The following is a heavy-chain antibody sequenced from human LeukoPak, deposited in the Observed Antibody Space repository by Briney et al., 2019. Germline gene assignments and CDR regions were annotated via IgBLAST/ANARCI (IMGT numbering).Heavy chain of an antibody. V-gene: IGHV1-46*01. CDR1: GYTFTSYY. CDR3: ARDFLQTYYYDSSGYLPDY. Sequence: ASVTVSCTASGYTFTSYYMHWVRQAPGQGLEWMGIINPSGGSTSYAQKFQGRVTMTRDTSTSTVYMELSSLRSEDTAVYYCARDFLQTYYYDSSGYLPDYWGQGTLVTVSS. D-gene: IGHD3-22*01. J-gene: IGHJ4*02. CDR2: INPSGGST.